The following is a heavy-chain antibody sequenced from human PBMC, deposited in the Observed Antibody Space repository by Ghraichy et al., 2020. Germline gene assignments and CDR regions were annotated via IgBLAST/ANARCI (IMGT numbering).Heavy chain of an antibody. V-gene: IGHV4-59*01. CDR1: GGSISSYY. CDR3: ARDPHFMDV. J-gene: IGHJ6*03. CDR2: IYYSGST. D-gene: IGHD3-3*02. Sequence: SETLFLTCTVSGGSISSYYWSWIRQPPGKGLEWIGYIYYSGSTNYNPSLKSRVTISVDTSKNQFSLKLSSVTAADTAVYYCARDPHFMDVWGKGTTVTVSS.